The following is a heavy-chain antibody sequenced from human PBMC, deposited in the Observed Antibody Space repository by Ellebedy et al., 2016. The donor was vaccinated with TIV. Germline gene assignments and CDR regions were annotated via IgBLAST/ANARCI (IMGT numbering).Heavy chain of an antibody. Sequence: PGGSLRLSCAASGFTFDDYAMHWVRQAPGKGLEWVSGISLNSGSIGYADSVKGRFTISRENAKNALFLQMDGLRVDDSAVYYCVGFGVFNLWGQGAPVTVSS. CDR2: ISLNSGSI. D-gene: IGHD3-3*01. CDR1: GFTFDDYA. V-gene: IGHV3-9*01. J-gene: IGHJ5*02. CDR3: VGFGVFNL.